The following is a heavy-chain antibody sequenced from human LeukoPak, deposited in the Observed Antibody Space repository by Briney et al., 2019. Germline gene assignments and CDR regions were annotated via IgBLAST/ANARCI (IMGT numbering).Heavy chain of an antibody. CDR2: INTNTGNP. J-gene: IGHJ4*02. D-gene: IGHD2-2*01. CDR1: GYTFTSYA. CDR3: AIRKGRYCSSTSCLDY. Sequence: ASVKVSCKASGYTFTSYAMNWVRQAPGQGLEWMGWINTNTGNPTYAQGFTGRFVFSLDTSVSTAYLQISSLKAEDTAVYYCAIRKGRYCSSTSCLDYWGQGTLVTVSS. V-gene: IGHV7-4-1*02.